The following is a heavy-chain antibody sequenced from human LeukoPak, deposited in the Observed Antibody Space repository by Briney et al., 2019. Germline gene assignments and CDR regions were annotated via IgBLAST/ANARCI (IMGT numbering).Heavy chain of an antibody. CDR2: ISTSSSYI. J-gene: IGHJ4*02. Sequence: GGSLRLSCAASGFTFSSYRMNWVRQALGKGLEWVSSISTSSSYIYYADSVKGRFTISRDNAKNSLYLQMNSLRAGDTAVYYCARDYGDYFLDYWGQGTLVTVSS. CDR3: ARDYGDYFLDY. D-gene: IGHD4-17*01. CDR1: GFTFSSYR. V-gene: IGHV3-21*01.